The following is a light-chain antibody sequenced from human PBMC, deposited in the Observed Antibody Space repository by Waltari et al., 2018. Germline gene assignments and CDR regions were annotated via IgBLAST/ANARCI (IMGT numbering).Light chain of an antibody. J-gene: IGLJ3*02. Sequence: QSALTQPRSVSGSPGQSVTIACTGTGSDVGGYNYVSWDQQHPGKAPQLMVYDVNKRASGAPDPFSGTKSGNSASLTISGLQAEDEADYYCWSYGSSYTWVFGGGTKVTVL. CDR3: WSYGSSYTWV. V-gene: IGLV2-11*01. CDR1: GSDVGGYNY. CDR2: DVN.